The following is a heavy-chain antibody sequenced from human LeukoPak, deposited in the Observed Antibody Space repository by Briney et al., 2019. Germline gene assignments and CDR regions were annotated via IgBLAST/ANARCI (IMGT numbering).Heavy chain of an antibody. CDR2: MNPNSGNT. J-gene: IGHJ4*02. CDR3: ARVPRGYSYGPHFDY. D-gene: IGHD5-18*01. V-gene: IGHV1-8*01. Sequence: GASVKVSCKASGYTFTSYDINWVRQAAGQGLEWMGWMNPNSGNTGYAQKFQGRVTMTRNTSISTAYMELSSLRSEDTAVYYCARVPRGYSYGPHFDYWGQGTLVTVSS. CDR1: GYTFTSYD.